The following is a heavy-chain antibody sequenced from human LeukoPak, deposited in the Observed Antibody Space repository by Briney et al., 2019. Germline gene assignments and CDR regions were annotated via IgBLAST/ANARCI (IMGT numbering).Heavy chain of an antibody. J-gene: IGHJ4*02. V-gene: IGHV1-46*01. CDR3: ARGVATLFWGISSGWYDYFDY. Sequence: ASVKVSCKASGYTFTSYDINWVRQAPGQGLEWMGIINPSGGSTSYAQKFQGRVTMTRDMSTSTVYMELSSLRSEDTAVYYCARGVATLFWGISSGWYDYFDYWGQGTLVTVSS. CDR1: GYTFTSYD. D-gene: IGHD6-19*01. CDR2: INPSGGST.